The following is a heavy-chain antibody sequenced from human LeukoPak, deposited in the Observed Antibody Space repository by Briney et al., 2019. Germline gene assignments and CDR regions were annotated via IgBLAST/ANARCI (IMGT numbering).Heavy chain of an antibody. CDR1: GFTFSSLW. CDR3: ARDGGVSGYDLLDY. V-gene: IGHV3-7*01. Sequence: GGSLRLSCAASGFTFSSLWMTWVRQAPGKGLEWVANINQDGSEKYFVDSVKGRFTISRDNAKNSVFLQMNSLTVEDTAVYYCARDGGVSGYDLLDYWGQGTLVTFSS. D-gene: IGHD5-12*01. J-gene: IGHJ4*02. CDR2: INQDGSEK.